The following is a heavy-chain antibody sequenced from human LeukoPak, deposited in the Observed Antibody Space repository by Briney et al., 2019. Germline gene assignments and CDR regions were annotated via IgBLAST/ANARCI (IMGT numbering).Heavy chain of an antibody. CDR1: GGTFSSYA. CDR2: IIPILGIA. CDR3: ARDSTHKDFDY. J-gene: IGHJ4*02. Sequence: GSSVKVSCKASGGTFSSYAISWVRQAPGQGLEWMGRIIPILGIANYAQKFQGRVTITADKSTSTAYMELSSLRSDDTAVYYCARDSTHKDFDYWGQGTLVTVSS. V-gene: IGHV1-69*04.